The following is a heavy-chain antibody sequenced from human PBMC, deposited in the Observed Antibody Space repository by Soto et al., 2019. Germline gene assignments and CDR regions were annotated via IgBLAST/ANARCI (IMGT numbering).Heavy chain of an antibody. D-gene: IGHD6-13*01. V-gene: IGHV3-53*01. CDR3: ARELSGSWYNWFDP. J-gene: IGHJ5*02. CDR2: IHSDVTT. CDR1: GFSVSSNS. Sequence: GGSLRLSCADSGFSVSSNSMNWVRQAPGKGLEWVSVIHSDVTTYFADSVKGRFIISRDNSKNMLYLQMNSLRAEDTAIYYCARELSGSWYNWFDPWGQGTMVTVSS.